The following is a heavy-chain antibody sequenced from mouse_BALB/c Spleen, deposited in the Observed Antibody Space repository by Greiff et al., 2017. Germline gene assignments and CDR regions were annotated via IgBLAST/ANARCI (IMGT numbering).Heavy chain of an antibody. D-gene: IGHD2-3*01. CDR2: INPSTGYT. CDR1: GYTFTSYW. V-gene: IGHV1-7*01. CDR3: ARGYYRKYYAMDY. Sequence: QVQLKESGAELAKPGASVKMSCKASGYTFTSYWMHWVKQRPGQGLEWIGYINPSTGYTEYNQKFKDKATLTADKSSSTAYMQLSSLTSEDSAVYYCARGYYRKYYAMDYWGQGTSVTVSS. J-gene: IGHJ4*01.